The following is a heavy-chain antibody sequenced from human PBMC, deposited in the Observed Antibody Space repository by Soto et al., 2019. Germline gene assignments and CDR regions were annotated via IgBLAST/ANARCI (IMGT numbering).Heavy chain of an antibody. CDR3: AKDRGSGSYLGSTFDY. D-gene: IGHD3-10*01. V-gene: IGHV3-30*18. CDR2: ISYDGSNK. CDR1: GFTFSSYG. Sequence: GGSLRLSCAASGFTFSSYGMHWVRQAPGKGLEWVAVISYDGSNKYYADSVKGRFTISRDNSKNTLYLQMNSLRAEDTAVYYCAKDRGSGSYLGSTFDYWGQGTLVTVSS. J-gene: IGHJ4*02.